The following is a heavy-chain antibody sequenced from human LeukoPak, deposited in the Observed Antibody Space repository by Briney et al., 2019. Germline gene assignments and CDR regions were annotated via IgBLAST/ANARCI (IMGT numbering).Heavy chain of an antibody. CDR3: ARGRVDYDFWSGYSD. Sequence: GSSVKVSCKASGGTFSSYAISWVRQAPGQGLEWMGGIILIFGTANYAQTFQGRVTITTDESTSTAYMELSSLRSEDTAVYYCARGRVDYDFWSGYSDWGQGTLVTVSS. D-gene: IGHD3-3*01. V-gene: IGHV1-69*05. CDR2: IILIFGTA. J-gene: IGHJ4*02. CDR1: GGTFSSYA.